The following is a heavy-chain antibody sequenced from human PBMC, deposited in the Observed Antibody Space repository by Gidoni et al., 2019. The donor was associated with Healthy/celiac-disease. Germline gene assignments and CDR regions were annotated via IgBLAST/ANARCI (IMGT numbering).Heavy chain of an antibody. CDR1: GYTFTSYD. J-gene: IGHJ4*02. D-gene: IGHD3-16*01. V-gene: IGHV1-8*01. CDR3: AKSRGYYDYYFDY. CDR2: MNPNSGNT. Sequence: QVKLVQSGAEVKKPGASVKVSCKAAGYTFTSYDINWVRQATGQGLEWMGWMNPNSGNTGYAQKFQGRVTMSRNTSISTAYMELSSLRSEDTAVYYCAKSRGYYDYYFDYWGQGTLVTVSS.